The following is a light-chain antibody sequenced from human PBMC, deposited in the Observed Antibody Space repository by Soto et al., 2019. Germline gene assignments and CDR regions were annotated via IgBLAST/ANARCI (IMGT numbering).Light chain of an antibody. CDR3: QSYDSILSGHVV. J-gene: IGLJ2*01. CDR2: GNS. V-gene: IGLV1-40*01. CDR1: SSNIGAGYD. Sequence: QSVLTQPPSVFGAPGQRVTISCTGSSSNIGAGYDVHWYQQLPGTAPKLLIYGNSNRPSGVPDRFSGSKSGTSASLAITGLQAEDEADYYCQSYDSILSGHVVFGGGTKLTVL.